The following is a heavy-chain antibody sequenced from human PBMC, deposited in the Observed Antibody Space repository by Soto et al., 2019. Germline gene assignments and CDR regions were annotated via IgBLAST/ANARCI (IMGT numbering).Heavy chain of an antibody. Sequence: SETLSLTCSVSGASVSSGSHYWSWIRQSPGKGLEWIGFIYYSGSTNYNPSLKSRVTISVDTSKNQFSLKVSSVTAADTAVYFCARDTIGYSRSHFFDQWGQGTLVTVSS. J-gene: IGHJ4*02. D-gene: IGHD6-13*01. V-gene: IGHV4-61*01. CDR1: GASVSSGSHY. CDR3: ARDTIGYSRSHFFDQ. CDR2: IYYSGST.